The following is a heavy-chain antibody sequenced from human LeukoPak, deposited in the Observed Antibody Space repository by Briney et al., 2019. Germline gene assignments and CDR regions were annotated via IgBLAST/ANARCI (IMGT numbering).Heavy chain of an antibody. D-gene: IGHD5-24*01. Sequence: ASVKVTCKASGGTFSSYAISWVRQAPGQGLEWMGRIIPILGIANYAQKFQGRVTITADKSTSTAYMELSSLRSEDTAVYYCASGDGYIDYWGQGTLVTVSS. CDR3: ASGDGYIDY. J-gene: IGHJ4*02. CDR1: GGTFSSYA. V-gene: IGHV1-69*04. CDR2: IIPILGIA.